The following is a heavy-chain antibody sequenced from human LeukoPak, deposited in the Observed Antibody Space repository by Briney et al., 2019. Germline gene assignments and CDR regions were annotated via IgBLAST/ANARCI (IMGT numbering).Heavy chain of an antibody. CDR3: ARGMTTVTYFDY. D-gene: IGHD4-17*01. J-gene: IGHJ4*02. CDR2: SYYSGGT. Sequence: PSETLSLTCTVSGGSIRRYYWSLIRQPPGKGPEWSGYSYYSGGTNYNPALKSRVTISVDTSKNQFSLKLSSVPAADTAVYYCARGMTTVTYFDYWGQGPLVTVSS. CDR1: GGSIRRYY. V-gene: IGHV4-59*01.